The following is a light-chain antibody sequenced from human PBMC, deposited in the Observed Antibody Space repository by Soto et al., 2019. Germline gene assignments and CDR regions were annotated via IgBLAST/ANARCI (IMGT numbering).Light chain of an antibody. Sequence: AIRMTQSPSSFSASTGDRVTITCRASQGINSYLAWYQQKPGKAPKLLIYAASTLQSGVPSSFSGSVYETDFTRTISCLQSEDFATYYCQQYYSYPPTFGGGTKVEIK. V-gene: IGKV1-8*01. CDR3: QQYYSYPPT. J-gene: IGKJ4*01. CDR1: QGINSY. CDR2: AAS.